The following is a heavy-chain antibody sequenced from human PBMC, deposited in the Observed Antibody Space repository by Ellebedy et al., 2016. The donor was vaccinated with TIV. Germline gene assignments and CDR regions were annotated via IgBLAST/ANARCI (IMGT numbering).Heavy chain of an antibody. Sequence: MPSETLSLTCGVYGGSFSGFYWSWIRQSPGKGLEWLGEINHSGSTKYNASLKSRVTILVETSKNQFSLKLSSVTAADTAVYYCARLFGIIGGTFDFWGQGTMVTVSS. CDR3: ARLFGIIGGTFDF. D-gene: IGHD3-10*02. CDR1: GGSFSGFY. CDR2: INHSGST. V-gene: IGHV4-34*01. J-gene: IGHJ3*01.